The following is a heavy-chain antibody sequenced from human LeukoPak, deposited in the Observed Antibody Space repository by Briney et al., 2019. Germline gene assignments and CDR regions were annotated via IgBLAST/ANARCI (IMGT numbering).Heavy chain of an antibody. CDR3: ARDLHYDILTGYNY. V-gene: IGHV1-2*02. D-gene: IGHD3-9*01. Sequence: ASVKVSCKASGYTFTGYYMHWVRQAPGQGLEWMGWINPSSGGTNYAQKFQGRVTMTRDTSISTAYMELSRLRSDDTAVYYCARDLHYDILTGYNYWGQGTLVTVSS. J-gene: IGHJ4*02. CDR1: GYTFTGYY. CDR2: INPSSGGT.